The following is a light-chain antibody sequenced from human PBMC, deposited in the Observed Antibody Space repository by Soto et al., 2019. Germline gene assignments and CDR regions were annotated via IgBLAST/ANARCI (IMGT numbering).Light chain of an antibody. CDR3: QQYGSSALT. Sequence: EIVLTQSPDTLSLSPGERATLSCRASQSVSGYLGWYQQKPGQAPRLLIYDASNRAYGVPARFRGSGSGTNFTLTIASLEPDDFAVYYCQQYGSSALTFGGGTKVEIK. CDR2: DAS. J-gene: IGKJ4*01. V-gene: IGKV3-11*01. CDR1: QSVSGY.